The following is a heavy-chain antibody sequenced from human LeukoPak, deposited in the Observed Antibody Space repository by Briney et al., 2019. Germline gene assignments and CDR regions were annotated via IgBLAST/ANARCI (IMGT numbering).Heavy chain of an antibody. CDR3: ARDGNYGSGMFSPANHYYYMDV. D-gene: IGHD3-10*01. V-gene: IGHV1-18*03. CDR2: ISAYNGYT. Sequence: ASVKVPCKAAGYTFTSYGISWVRQAPGQGLEWMGWISAYNGYTNYAQKLQGRVTMTTDTSTSTAYMELRSLTSEDMAVYYCARDGNYGSGMFSPANHYYYMDVWGTGTTVTVS. CDR1: GYTFTSYG. J-gene: IGHJ6*03.